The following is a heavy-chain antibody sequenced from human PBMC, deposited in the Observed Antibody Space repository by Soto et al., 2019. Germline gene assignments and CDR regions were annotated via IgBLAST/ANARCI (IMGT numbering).Heavy chain of an antibody. CDR3: ARGGRSAPMDV. CDR1: GYIFSGFG. D-gene: IGHD3-10*01. J-gene: IGHJ6*02. V-gene: IGHV1-18*01. CDR2: ISTYNGNT. Sequence: QVQLVQSGAEVKKPGASVKVSCKASGYIFSGFGLSWVRQAPGQGLQWMGWISTYNGNTNYGQNLQGXXTXTXXTSTSTAYMELTSLRSDDTAVYYCARGGRSAPMDVWGQGTTVTVSS.